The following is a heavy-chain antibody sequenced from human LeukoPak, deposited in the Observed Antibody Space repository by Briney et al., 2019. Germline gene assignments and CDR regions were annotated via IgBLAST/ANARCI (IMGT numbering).Heavy chain of an antibody. Sequence: SETLSLTCAVYGGSFSGYYSSWIRQPPGKGLEWIGEINHSGSTNYNPSLKSRVTISVDTSKNQFSLKLSSVTAADTAVYYCARGPVDIVATFYFDYWGQGTLVTVSS. CDR1: GGSFSGYY. J-gene: IGHJ4*02. CDR3: ARGPVDIVATFYFDY. CDR2: INHSGST. V-gene: IGHV4-34*01. D-gene: IGHD5-12*01.